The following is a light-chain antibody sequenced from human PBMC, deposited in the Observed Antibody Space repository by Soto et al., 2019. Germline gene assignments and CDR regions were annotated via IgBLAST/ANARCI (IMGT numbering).Light chain of an antibody. Sequence: IQMTQSPSSLSASVGDRVTITCRASQSIGNYLDWYQQKVGEAPKLLIYTASTLHIGVPSRFSGSGSGTDFTLTISILQPAHFAPYYCHQSYFTPQTFGHRTKVAVK. CDR3: HQSYFTPQT. CDR1: QSIGNY. J-gene: IGKJ3*01. CDR2: TAS. V-gene: IGKV1-39*01.